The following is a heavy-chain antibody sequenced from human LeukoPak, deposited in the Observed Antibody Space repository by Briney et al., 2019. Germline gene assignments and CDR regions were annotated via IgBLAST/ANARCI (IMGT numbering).Heavy chain of an antibody. D-gene: IGHD3-10*01. V-gene: IGHV3-21*01. CDR1: GFTFSSYS. Sequence: GGSLRLSCAASGFTFSSYSMNWVRQAPGKGLEWVSSISSSSSYIYYADSVKGRFTISRGNAKNSLYLQMNSLRAEDTAVYYCARDPPHLWLYFDYWGQGTLVTVSS. J-gene: IGHJ4*02. CDR2: ISSSSSYI. CDR3: ARDPPHLWLYFDY.